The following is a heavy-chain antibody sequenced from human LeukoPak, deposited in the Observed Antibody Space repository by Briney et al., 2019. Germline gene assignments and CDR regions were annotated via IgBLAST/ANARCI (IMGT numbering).Heavy chain of an antibody. CDR1: GFTFSSYA. CDR3: AKDPYVGGGYHFDS. V-gene: IGHV3-23*01. J-gene: IGHJ4*02. CDR2: ITGSGGDT. Sequence: GGSLRLSCAASGFTFSSYAMNWARQAPGKGLEWVSTITGSGGDTYYADSVKGRFTISRDNSKNTLHLQMNSLRAEDTAIYYCAKDPYVGGGYHFDSWGQGSLVTVSS. D-gene: IGHD3-22*01.